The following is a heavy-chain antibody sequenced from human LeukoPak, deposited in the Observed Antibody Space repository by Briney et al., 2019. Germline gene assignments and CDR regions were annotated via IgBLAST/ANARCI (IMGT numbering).Heavy chain of an antibody. CDR3: ARHDPGWFDT. V-gene: IGHV4-59*08. CDR2: IYYTGST. CDR1: GGSISGNY. Sequence: SETLSLTCTVSGGSISGNYWSWIRQPPGKGLEWIGYIYYTGSTNYNPSLKSRPTISVDTSKSQFSLNLSAVTAADTAVYYCARHDPGWFDTWGQGTLVTVSS. J-gene: IGHJ5*02. D-gene: IGHD7-27*01.